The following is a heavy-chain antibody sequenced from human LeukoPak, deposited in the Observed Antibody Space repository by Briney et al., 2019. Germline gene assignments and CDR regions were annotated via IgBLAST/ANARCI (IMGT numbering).Heavy chain of an antibody. CDR3: ARQKSWSDCGGDCYPFDY. CDR2: IYPGDSDT. J-gene: IGHJ4*02. D-gene: IGHD2-21*02. CDR1: VYSFTSYW. Sequence: KVGESLKISCKGSVYSFTSYWIGWVRQMPGKGLEWMGIIYPGDSDTRYRPSFQGQVTISADKSISTAYLQWSSLKASDTAMYYCARQKSWSDCGGDCYPFDYWGQGTPVTVSS. V-gene: IGHV5-51*01.